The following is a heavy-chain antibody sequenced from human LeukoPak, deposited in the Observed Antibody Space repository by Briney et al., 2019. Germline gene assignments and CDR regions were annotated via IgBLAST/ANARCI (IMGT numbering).Heavy chain of an antibody. V-gene: IGHV4-59*08. CDR3: ARHPVWYDSSGYYYSPLWYFDL. Sequence: SETLSLTCAVSGGSISSYYWSWIRQPPGKGLEWIGYIYYSGSTNYNPSLKSRVTISVDTSKNQFSLKLSSVTAADTAVYYCARHPVWYDSSGYYYSPLWYFDLWGRGTLVTVSS. CDR2: IYYSGST. CDR1: GGSISSYY. D-gene: IGHD3-22*01. J-gene: IGHJ2*01.